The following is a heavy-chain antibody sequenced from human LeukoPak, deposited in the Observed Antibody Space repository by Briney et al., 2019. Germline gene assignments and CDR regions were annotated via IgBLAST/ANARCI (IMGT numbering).Heavy chain of an antibody. Sequence: ASVKVSCKASGYTFTSYGISWVRQAPGQGLEGMGWISAYNGNTNYAQKLQGRVTMTTDTSTSTAYMELRSLRSDDTAVYYCARAAIAYDSSGYYYYWGQGTLVTVSS. CDR1: GYTFTSYG. CDR3: ARAAIAYDSSGYYYY. D-gene: IGHD3-22*01. V-gene: IGHV1-18*01. J-gene: IGHJ4*02. CDR2: ISAYNGNT.